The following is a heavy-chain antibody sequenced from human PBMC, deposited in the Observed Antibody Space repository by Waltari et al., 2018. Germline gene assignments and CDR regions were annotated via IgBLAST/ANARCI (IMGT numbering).Heavy chain of an antibody. J-gene: IGHJ1*01. CDR2: NNHGDIT. Sequence: QVQLQQWGAGLVRPSETLSLTCDVYGVSLTDYYWTWIRQSPGKGLERIGANNHGDITTSHPSLENRFTMLLDKSKNHFSLRLDSVTAADTAVYYCVTGPRDKWVGRYSGEFFHHWGPGTLVTVSS. CDR1: GVSLTDYY. CDR3: VTGPRDKWVGRYSGEFFHH. V-gene: IGHV4-34*02. D-gene: IGHD3-9*01.